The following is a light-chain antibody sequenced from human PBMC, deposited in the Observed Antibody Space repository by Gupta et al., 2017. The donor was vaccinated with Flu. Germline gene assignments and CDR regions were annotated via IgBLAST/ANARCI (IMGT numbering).Light chain of an antibody. J-gene: IGLJ3*02. CDR1: NSDIGAY. V-gene: IGLV2-14*01. CDR2: EVN. Sequence: QSALTQTASVSGSPGQSLTISCTGSNSDIGAYVPWYQHHPGRVPKLMIYEVNNRPSWISNRFSGSKSGNTASLTISGLQAEDEADYYCHSYTGSTTPWVFGGGTKLTVL. CDR3: HSYTGSTTPWV.